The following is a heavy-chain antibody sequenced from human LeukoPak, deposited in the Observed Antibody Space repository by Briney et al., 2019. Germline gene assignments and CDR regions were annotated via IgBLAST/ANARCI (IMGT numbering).Heavy chain of an antibody. CDR3: AKSTWQYHYDGQIDQ. CDR1: GFIFDNYG. CDR2: ISWNSVNR. Sequence: QSGRSLRLSCSASGFIFDNYGMHWVRQFPGKDLEWVAGISWNSVNRDYGDSVKGRFTISRDNAKGSLYLQMNSLKLEDTASYYCAKSTWQYHYDGQIDQWGQGTLVTVS. J-gene: IGHJ4*02. D-gene: IGHD3-22*01. V-gene: IGHV3-9*01.